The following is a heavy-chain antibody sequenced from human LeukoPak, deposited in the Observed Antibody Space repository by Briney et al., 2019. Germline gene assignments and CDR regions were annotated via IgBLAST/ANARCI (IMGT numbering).Heavy chain of an antibody. CDR2: IYSGGST. CDR1: GFAVSSNY. V-gene: IGHV3-66*02. Sequence: GGSLRLSCAASGFAVSSNYMSWVRQAPGKGLEWVSVIYSGGSTYYADSVKGRFTISRDNSKNTLYLQMNSLRAEDTAVYYCARDRGVGAFDYWGQGTLVTVSS. CDR3: ARDRGVGAFDY. J-gene: IGHJ4*02. D-gene: IGHD1-26*01.